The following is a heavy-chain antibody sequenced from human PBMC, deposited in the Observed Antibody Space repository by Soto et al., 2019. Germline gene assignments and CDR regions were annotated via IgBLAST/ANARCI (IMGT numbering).Heavy chain of an antibody. J-gene: IGHJ4*02. CDR2: ISSNGGST. CDR1: GFTFSSYA. D-gene: IGHD5-18*01. V-gene: IGHV3-64*01. Sequence: GGSLRLSCAASGFTFSSYAMHWVRQAPGKGLEYVSAISSNGGSTYYANSVKGRFTISRDNSKNTLYLQMGSLRAEDMAVYYCARPAGGYSYGYFDYWGQGTLVTVSS. CDR3: ARPAGGYSYGYFDY.